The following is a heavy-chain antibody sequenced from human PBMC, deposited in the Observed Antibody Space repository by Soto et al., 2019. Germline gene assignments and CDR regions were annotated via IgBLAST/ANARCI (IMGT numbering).Heavy chain of an antibody. CDR2: IYYSGST. J-gene: IGHJ4*02. D-gene: IGHD1-1*01. V-gene: IGHV4-59*08. CDR1: GGSISSHY. Sequence: SETLSLTCTVSGGSISSHYWSWIRQPPGMGLEWIGNIYYSGSTNYNPSLKSRVTMSVDTSKNQFSLRLSSVTAADTAVYHCAGQVRDGDNWYREIDYWGQGTLVTVSS. CDR3: AGQVRDGDNWYREIDY.